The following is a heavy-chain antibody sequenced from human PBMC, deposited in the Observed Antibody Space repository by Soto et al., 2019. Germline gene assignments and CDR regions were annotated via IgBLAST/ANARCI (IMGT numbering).Heavy chain of an antibody. D-gene: IGHD3-9*01. Sequence: QVQLQESGPGLVKPSQTLSLTCTVSGGSISSGGYYWSWIRQHPGKGLEWIGYIYYSGSTYYNPSLKSRVTISVATSKNQFSLKLSSVTAADTAVYYCARVTYYDILTGSGNFDYWGQGTLVTVSS. CDR3: ARVTYYDILTGSGNFDY. J-gene: IGHJ4*02. CDR2: IYYSGST. V-gene: IGHV4-31*03. CDR1: GGSISSGGYY.